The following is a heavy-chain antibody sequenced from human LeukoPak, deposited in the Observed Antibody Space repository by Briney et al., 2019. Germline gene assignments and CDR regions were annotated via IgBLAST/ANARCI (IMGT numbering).Heavy chain of an antibody. CDR3: AGAFDI. Sequence: KTSETLSLTCTVSGGSISSGSYYWSWIRQPAGKGLEWIGRIYTSGNSHYNPSLKSRITLSIDTSKNQFSLKLTSVTAADTAMYYCAGAFDIWGQGTMVTVSS. J-gene: IGHJ3*02. CDR1: GGSISSGSYY. CDR2: IYTSGNS. V-gene: IGHV4-61*02.